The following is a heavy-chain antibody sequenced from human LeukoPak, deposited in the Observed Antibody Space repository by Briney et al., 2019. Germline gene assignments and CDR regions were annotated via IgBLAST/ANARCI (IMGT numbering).Heavy chain of an antibody. V-gene: IGHV4-59*12. Sequence: PSETLSLTCTVSGGVISTYYWSWIRQPPGKGLEWIGYIYYTGSTNYNPSLKSRVTISVDTSKNQISLKLSSVTAADTAVYYCARDWIVVVPAAYSYGMDVWGQGTTVTVSS. J-gene: IGHJ6*02. CDR3: ARDWIVVVPAAYSYGMDV. D-gene: IGHD2-2*01. CDR2: IYYTGST. CDR1: GGVISTYY.